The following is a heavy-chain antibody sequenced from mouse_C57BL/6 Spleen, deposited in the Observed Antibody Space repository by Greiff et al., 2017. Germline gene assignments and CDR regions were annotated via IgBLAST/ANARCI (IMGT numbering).Heavy chain of an antibody. CDR1: GYTFTSYW. V-gene: IGHV1-61*01. Sequence: QVQLQQPGAELVRPGSSVKLSCKASGYTFTSYWMDWVKQRPGQGLEWIGNIYPSDSETHYTQKFKDKAPLTVDKSSSTAYRQLSSLTSEDSAVYYCAREVQLAYFDYWGQGTTLTVSS. CDR2: IYPSDSET. CDR3: AREVQLAYFDY. D-gene: IGHD4-1*02. J-gene: IGHJ2*01.